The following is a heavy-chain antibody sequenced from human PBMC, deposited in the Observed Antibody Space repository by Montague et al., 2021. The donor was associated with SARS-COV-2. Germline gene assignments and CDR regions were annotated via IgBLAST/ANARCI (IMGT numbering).Heavy chain of an antibody. Sequence: SETLSLTCNVSGGSINNYYWSWIRQSPGRGLEWIGYIYYTGSTTRNPSLDSRVTISLDTSRDLVSLELRSLTAADTAVYYCARGGGWKGHFDYWGQGTLVTVSS. J-gene: IGHJ4*02. CDR3: ARGGGWKGHFDY. V-gene: IGHV4-59*01. CDR2: IYYTGST. D-gene: IGHD1-1*01. CDR1: GGSINNYY.